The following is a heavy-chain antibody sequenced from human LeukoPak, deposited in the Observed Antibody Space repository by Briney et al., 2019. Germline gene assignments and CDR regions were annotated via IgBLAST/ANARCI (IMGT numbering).Heavy chain of an antibody. J-gene: IGHJ4*02. D-gene: IGHD3-22*01. CDR2: VNPNSGGT. V-gene: IGHV1-2*06. Sequence: ASVKVSCKASGYTFTGYYMHWVRQAPGQGLEWMGRVNPNSGGTNYAQKFQGRGTMTRGTSISTAYMELRRLRSDDTAGFFFAGPYESSGYYYLDYWGQGTLVAVSS. CDR1: GYTFTGYY. CDR3: AGPYESSGYYYLDY.